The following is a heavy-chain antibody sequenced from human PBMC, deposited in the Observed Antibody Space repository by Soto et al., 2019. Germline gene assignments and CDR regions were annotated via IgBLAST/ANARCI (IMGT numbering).Heavy chain of an antibody. V-gene: IGHV3-7*03. D-gene: IGHD3-22*01. J-gene: IGHJ4*02. CDR1: GFSFGSYW. CDR2: IKKDGSER. CDR3: AGGLGWLIDY. Sequence: EVQLVESGGGLVQPGGSLRLSCAASGFSFGSYWMNWVRHAPGKGLEWVAIIKKDGSERYYVDSVEGRFIISRDNVKNSLHLQMNSPRADDTAVYYCAGGLGWLIDYWGRGTLVIVSS.